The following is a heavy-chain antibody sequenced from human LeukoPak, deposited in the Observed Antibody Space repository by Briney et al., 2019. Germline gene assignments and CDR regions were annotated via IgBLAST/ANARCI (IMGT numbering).Heavy chain of an antibody. CDR3: ARAQTYGDSRLLLDY. Sequence: GGSLRLSCAASRFTFSSYAMSWVRQAPGKGLEWVSVISATDGSTYYADSVKGRFTISRDNSKNTLYLQMNSLRVEDTALYYCARAQTYGDSRLLLDYWGQGTLVTVSS. J-gene: IGHJ4*02. V-gene: IGHV3-23*01. CDR2: ISATDGST. D-gene: IGHD2-21*02. CDR1: RFTFSSYA.